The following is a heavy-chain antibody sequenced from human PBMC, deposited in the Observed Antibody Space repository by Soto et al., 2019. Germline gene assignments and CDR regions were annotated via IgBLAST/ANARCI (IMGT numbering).Heavy chain of an antibody. Sequence: GGSLRLSCAASGFTFSSYGMHWVRQAPGKGLEWVAVISYDGSNKYYADSVKGRFTISRDNSKNTLYLQMNSLRAEDTAVYYCAKGGSAYCGGDCYPPSRDGYYYYGMDVWGQGTTVTVSS. J-gene: IGHJ6*02. V-gene: IGHV3-30*18. CDR1: GFTFSSYG. D-gene: IGHD2-21*02. CDR3: AKGGSAYCGGDCYPPSRDGYYYYGMDV. CDR2: ISYDGSNK.